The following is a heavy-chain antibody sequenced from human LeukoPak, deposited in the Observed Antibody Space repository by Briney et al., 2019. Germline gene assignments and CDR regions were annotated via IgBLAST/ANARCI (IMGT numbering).Heavy chain of an antibody. CDR1: GGTFSSYA. D-gene: IGHD2-15*01. Sequence: SVKVSCKASGGTFSSYAISWVRQAPGQGLEWMGGVIPIFGTANYAQKFQGRVTITADESTSTTYMELSSLRSEDTAVYYCARANIVVVVAATNPKTQNWFDPWGQGTLVTVSS. V-gene: IGHV1-69*01. CDR2: VIPIFGTA. CDR3: ARANIVVVVAATNPKTQNWFDP. J-gene: IGHJ5*02.